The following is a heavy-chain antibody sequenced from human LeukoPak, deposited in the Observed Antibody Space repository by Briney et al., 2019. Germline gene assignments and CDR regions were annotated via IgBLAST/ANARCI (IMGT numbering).Heavy chain of an antibody. D-gene: IGHD3-3*01. V-gene: IGHV4-34*01. Sequence: SETLSLTCAVYGGSFSGYYWSWIRQPPGKGLEWIGEINHSGSTNYNPSLKSRVTISVDTSKNQFSLKLSSVTAADTAVYYCASDGRGYRGLEWLSRRNWFDPWGQGTLVTVSS. CDR3: ASDGRGYRGLEWLSRRNWFDP. J-gene: IGHJ5*02. CDR1: GGSFSGYY. CDR2: INHSGST.